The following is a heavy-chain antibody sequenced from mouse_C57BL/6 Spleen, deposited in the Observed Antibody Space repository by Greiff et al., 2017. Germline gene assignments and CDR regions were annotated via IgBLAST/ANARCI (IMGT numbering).Heavy chain of an antibody. CDR1: GFNIKDYY. Sequence: EVKLMESGAELVKPGASVKLSCTASGFNIKDYYMHWVKQRTEQGLEWIGRIDPEDGETKYAPKFQGKATITADTSSNTAYLQLSSLTSEDTAVYYCARSNYYGSSLYAMDYWGQGTSVTVSS. CDR2: IDPEDGET. V-gene: IGHV14-2*01. CDR3: ARSNYYGSSLYAMDY. D-gene: IGHD1-1*01. J-gene: IGHJ4*01.